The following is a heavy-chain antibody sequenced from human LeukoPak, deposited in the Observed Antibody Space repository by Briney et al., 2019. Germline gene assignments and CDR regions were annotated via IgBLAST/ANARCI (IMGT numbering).Heavy chain of an antibody. D-gene: IGHD5-24*01. J-gene: IGHJ5*02. CDR1: GGSISSYY. CDR3: ARDRTRWRLAP. CDR2: IHYSGST. V-gene: IGHV4-59*01. Sequence: PSETLSLTCTVFGGSISSYYWSWIRQPPGKGLDWIGFIHYSGSTNYNPSLKSRVTISVDTSKSQFSLKLRSVTAADTAVYYCARDRTRWRLAPWGQGTLVTVSS.